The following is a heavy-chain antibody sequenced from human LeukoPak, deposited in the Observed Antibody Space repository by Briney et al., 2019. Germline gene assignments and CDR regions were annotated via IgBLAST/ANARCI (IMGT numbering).Heavy chain of an antibody. CDR2: ISYDGSNK. Sequence: GGSLARGCAGAGFTLFSYRWYCVPQAPGKGLEWVAVISYDGSNKYYADSVKGRFTISRDNSKNTLYLQMHIVRAEDTAVYYCAKGLAVFGELLIPADYWGQGTMVTVSS. V-gene: IGHV3-30*18. CDR3: AKGLAVFGELLIPADY. CDR1: GFTLFSYR. J-gene: IGHJ4*02. D-gene: IGHD3-10*02.